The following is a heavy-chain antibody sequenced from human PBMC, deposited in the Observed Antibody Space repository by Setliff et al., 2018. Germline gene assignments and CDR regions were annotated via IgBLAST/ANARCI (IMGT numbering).Heavy chain of an antibody. CDR2: IYPGDSDT. V-gene: IGHV5-51*01. J-gene: IGHJ4*02. CDR1: GHLFSISW. Sequence: PGESLKISCKDSGHLFSISWIGWVRQMPGKGLDWMGIIYPGDSDTRYSPSFQGQVTISADKSISTAYLQWRSLKASDTAMYYCARLVVVGTTKIYDYWGQGTLVTVSS. CDR3: ARLVVVGTTKIYDY. D-gene: IGHD1-26*01.